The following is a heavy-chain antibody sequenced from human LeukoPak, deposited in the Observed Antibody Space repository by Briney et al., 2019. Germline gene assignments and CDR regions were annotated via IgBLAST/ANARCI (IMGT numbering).Heavy chain of an antibody. D-gene: IGHD3-22*01. CDR1: GFTFSSYS. CDR3: ARSPYDSSGYYPG. Sequence: PGGSLRLSCAASGFTFSSYSMNLVRQAPGKGLEWVSSISSSSSYIYYADSVKGRFTISRDNAKNSLYLQMNSLRAEDTAVYYCARSPYDSSGYYPGWGQGTLVTVSS. CDR2: ISSSSSYI. V-gene: IGHV3-21*01. J-gene: IGHJ4*02.